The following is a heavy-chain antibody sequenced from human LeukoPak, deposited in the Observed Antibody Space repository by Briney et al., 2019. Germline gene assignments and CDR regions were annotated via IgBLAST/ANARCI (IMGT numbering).Heavy chain of an antibody. CDR3: AESLWFGETPFDY. CDR1: GGSISSSNW. D-gene: IGHD3-10*01. Sequence: SGTLSLTCAVSGGSISSSNWWSWVRQPPGKGLEWIGEIYHSGSTNYNPSLKSRVTIPVDKSKNQFSLKLSSVTAADTAVYYCAESLWFGETPFDYWGQGTLVTVSS. J-gene: IGHJ4*02. V-gene: IGHV4-4*02. CDR2: IYHSGST.